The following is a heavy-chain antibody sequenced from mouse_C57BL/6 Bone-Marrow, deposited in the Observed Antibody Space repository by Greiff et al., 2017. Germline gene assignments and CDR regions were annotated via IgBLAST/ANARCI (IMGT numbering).Heavy chain of an antibody. CDR3: TTITTVVADWYFDV. D-gene: IGHD1-1*01. J-gene: IGHJ1*03. Sequence: VQLQQSGAELVRPGASVKLSCTASGFNIKDDYMHWVKQRPEQGLEWIGWIDPENGDTEYASKFQGKATITADTSSNTAYLQLSSLKSEDTAVYYCTTITTVVADWYFDVWGTGTTVTVSS. V-gene: IGHV14-4*01. CDR2: IDPENGDT. CDR1: GFNIKDDY.